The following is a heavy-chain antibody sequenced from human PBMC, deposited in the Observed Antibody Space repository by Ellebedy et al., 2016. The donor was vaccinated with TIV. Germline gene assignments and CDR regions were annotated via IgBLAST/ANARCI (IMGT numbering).Heavy chain of an antibody. Sequence: GESLKISXAVSGITFSRCAMTWVRQAPGKGLECVSPIDSSGGSTNYADSVKGRFTISRDNSKNTLYLQMSSLRAEDTAVYYCAKPLSSGSYPFDYWGQGALVTVSS. D-gene: IGHD3-10*01. CDR1: GITFSRCA. V-gene: IGHV3-23*01. CDR3: AKPLSSGSYPFDY. CDR2: IDSSGGST. J-gene: IGHJ4*02.